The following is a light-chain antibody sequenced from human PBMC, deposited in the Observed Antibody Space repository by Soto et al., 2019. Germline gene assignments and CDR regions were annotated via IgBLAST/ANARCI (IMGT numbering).Light chain of an antibody. Sequence: QSALTQPASVSGSPGQSITISCTGTSSDVGGYNYVSWYQQHPGKAPKLMIYDVSNRPSGVSNRFSGSKSGNTASLTISGLQAEDEGEYYCSSYTSSSTRVFGGGTKHTVL. CDR2: DVS. V-gene: IGLV2-14*01. J-gene: IGLJ2*01. CDR1: SSDVGGYNY. CDR3: SSYTSSSTRV.